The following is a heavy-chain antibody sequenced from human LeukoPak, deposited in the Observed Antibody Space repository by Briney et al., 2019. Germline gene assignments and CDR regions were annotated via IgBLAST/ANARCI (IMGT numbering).Heavy chain of an antibody. D-gene: IGHD6-13*01. J-gene: IGHJ1*01. Sequence: GGSLRLSCAVSAFTFSSYSMNWVRQAPGKGLEWVSSISSSSSYIYYADSVKGRFTISRDNAKNSLYLQMNSLRAEDTAVYYCARGGYSSTLYGRYQHWGQGTLVTVSP. CDR1: AFTFSSYS. CDR3: ARGGYSSTLYGRYQH. V-gene: IGHV3-21*01. CDR2: ISSSSSYI.